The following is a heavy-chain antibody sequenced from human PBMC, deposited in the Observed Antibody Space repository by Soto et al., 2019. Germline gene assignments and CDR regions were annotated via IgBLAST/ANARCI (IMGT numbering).Heavy chain of an antibody. D-gene: IGHD3-9*01. V-gene: IGHV4-59*01. CDR1: GGSISSYY. CDR3: ARDNMRILTGLSPYYYYGMDV. Sequence: SETLSLTCTVSGGSISSYYWSWIRQPPGKGLEWIGYIYYSGSTNYNPSLKSRVTISVDTSKNQFSLKLSSVTAADTAVYYCARDNMRILTGLSPYYYYGMDVWGQGTTVTVSS. CDR2: IYYSGST. J-gene: IGHJ6*02.